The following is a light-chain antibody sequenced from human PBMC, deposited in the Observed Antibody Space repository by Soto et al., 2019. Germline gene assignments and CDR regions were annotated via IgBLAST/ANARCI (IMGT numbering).Light chain of an antibody. CDR1: RSDVGGNNY. CDR3: SSYTTSTLGV. Sequence: QSALTQPASVSGSPGQSITISCTGSRSDVGGNNYVSWYQQHPGKAPKLMVYEVSNRPSGVSNRFSGSKSGNTASLTISGLQTEDEADYYCSSYTTSTLGVFGGGTKLTVL. J-gene: IGLJ3*02. V-gene: IGLV2-14*01. CDR2: EVS.